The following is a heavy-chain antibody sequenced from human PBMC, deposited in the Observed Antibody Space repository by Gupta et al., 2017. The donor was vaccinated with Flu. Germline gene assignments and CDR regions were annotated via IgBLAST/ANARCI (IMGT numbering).Heavy chain of an antibody. CDR1: GFTFSDYY. J-gene: IGHJ4*02. CDR2: ISSSGSTI. D-gene: IGHD6-19*01. Sequence: GESGGGLVKPGGSLRLSCAASGFTFSDYYMSWIRQAPGKGLEWVSYISSSGSTIYYADSVKGRFTISRDNAKNSLYLQMNSLRAEDTAVYYCARVRREKIAVAGYFDYWGQGTLVTVSS. V-gene: IGHV3-11*01. CDR3: ARVRREKIAVAGYFDY.